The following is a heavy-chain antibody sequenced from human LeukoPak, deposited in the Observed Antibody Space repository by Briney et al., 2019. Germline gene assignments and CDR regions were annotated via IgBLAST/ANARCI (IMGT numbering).Heavy chain of an antibody. V-gene: IGHV3-74*03. CDR3: ARTLRKTTTYDY. D-gene: IGHD1-14*01. CDR2: INSDGSSI. CDR1: GFTFSSYW. Sequence: GGSLRLSCAASGFTFSSYWMHWVRQAPGKGLVWVSRINSDGSSITYADSVKGRFTISRDNAKNTLFLQMNSLRAEDTAVYYCARTLRKTTTYDYWGQGTLVTVSS. J-gene: IGHJ4*02.